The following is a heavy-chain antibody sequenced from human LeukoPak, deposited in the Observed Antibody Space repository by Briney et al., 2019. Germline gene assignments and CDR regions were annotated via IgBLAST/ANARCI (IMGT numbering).Heavy chain of an antibody. Sequence: PGGSLRLSCAASGFTFDDYGMNWVRQAPGKGLEWVSGINWNGGSTGYADSVKGRFTISRDNAKNSLYLQMNSLRAEDTALYYCAREGVTVTTVYYYMDVWGKGTTVTVSS. D-gene: IGHD4-11*01. J-gene: IGHJ6*03. CDR1: GFTFDDYG. V-gene: IGHV3-20*04. CDR3: AREGVTVTTVYYYMDV. CDR2: INWNGGST.